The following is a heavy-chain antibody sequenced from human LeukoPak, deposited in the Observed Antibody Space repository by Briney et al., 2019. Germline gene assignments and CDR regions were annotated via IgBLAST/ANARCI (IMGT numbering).Heavy chain of an antibody. CDR3: ARTHYSTSPEGYYYYYMDV. CDR2: IYYSGST. J-gene: IGHJ6*03. Sequence: PSETLSLTCTVSGGSISSTSYYWRWIRQPPGKGLEWIGSIYYSGSTSYNPSLRSRVTISVDTSKDQFSLKLSSVAAADTAVYYCARTHYSTSPEGYYYYYMDVWGKGATLTVSS. V-gene: IGHV4-39*01. D-gene: IGHD6-6*01. CDR1: GGSISSTSYY.